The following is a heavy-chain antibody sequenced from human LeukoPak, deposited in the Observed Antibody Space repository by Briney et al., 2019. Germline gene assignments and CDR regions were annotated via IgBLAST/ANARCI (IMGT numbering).Heavy chain of an antibody. CDR3: ARLKVVPAAPRYYYYGMDV. CDR1: GGSISSYY. J-gene: IGHJ6*02. V-gene: IGHV4-59*08. Sequence: PSETLSLTCTVSGGSISSYYWSWIRQPPGKGLEWIGYIYYSGSTNYNPSLKSRVTISVDTSKNQFSLKLSSVTAADTAVYYCARLKVVPAAPRYYYYGMDVWGQGTTVTVSS. D-gene: IGHD2-2*01. CDR2: IYYSGST.